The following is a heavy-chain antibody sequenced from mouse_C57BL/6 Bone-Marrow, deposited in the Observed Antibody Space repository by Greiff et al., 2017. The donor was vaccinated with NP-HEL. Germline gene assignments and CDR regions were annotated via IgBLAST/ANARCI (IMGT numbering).Heavy chain of an antibody. Sequence: QVQLKQSGAELVRPGTSVKMSCKASGYTFTNYWIGWAKQRPGHGLEWIGDIYPGGGYTNYNEKFKGKATLTADKSSSTAYMQFSSLTSEDSAIYYCAGSGTIYYDVYFDDWGTGTTVTVSS. V-gene: IGHV1-63*01. D-gene: IGHD2-4*01. J-gene: IGHJ1*03. CDR2: IYPGGGYT. CDR1: GYTFTNYW. CDR3: AGSGTIYYDVYFDD.